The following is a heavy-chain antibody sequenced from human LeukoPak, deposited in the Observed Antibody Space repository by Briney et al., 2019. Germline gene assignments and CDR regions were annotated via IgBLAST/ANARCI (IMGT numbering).Heavy chain of an antibody. D-gene: IGHD6-13*01. Sequence: SETLSLTCTVSGGSINNSSYYWTWIRQPPGKGLEWIGYIYYSGSTNYNPSLKSRVTISVDTSKNQFSLKLSSVTAADTAVYYCARTTEAHSWRTRYYDYYMDVWGKGTTVTVSS. V-gene: IGHV4-61*01. CDR3: ARTTEAHSWRTRYYDYYMDV. CDR1: GGSINNSSYY. CDR2: IYYSGST. J-gene: IGHJ6*03.